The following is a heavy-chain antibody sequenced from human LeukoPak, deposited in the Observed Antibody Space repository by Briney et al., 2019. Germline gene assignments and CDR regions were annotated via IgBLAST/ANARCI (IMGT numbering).Heavy chain of an antibody. D-gene: IGHD5-18*01. CDR3: ARGNGLQAPLSY. J-gene: IGHJ4*02. CDR1: GGTFSSYA. Sequence: ASVTVSCTASGGTFSSYAISWVRQAPGQGLEWMGGIIPIFGTANYAQKFQGRVTITADESTSTAYMELSSLRSEDTAVYYCARGNGLQAPLSYWGQGTLVTVSS. CDR2: IIPIFGTA. V-gene: IGHV1-69*01.